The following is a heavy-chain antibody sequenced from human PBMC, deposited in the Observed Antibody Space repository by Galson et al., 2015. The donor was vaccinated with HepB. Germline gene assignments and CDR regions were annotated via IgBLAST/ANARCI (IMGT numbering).Heavy chain of an antibody. J-gene: IGHJ4*02. D-gene: IGHD3-3*01. CDR1: GFTFSSYS. CDR3: AKVGKVTSVGRNYFDY. V-gene: IGHV3-21*04. Sequence: SLRLSCAASGFTFSSYSMNWVRQAPGKGLEWVSSISSSSSYIYYADSVKGRFTISRDNAKNSLYLQMNSLRAEDTAVYYCAKVGKVTSVGRNYFDYWGQGTLVTVSS. CDR2: ISSSSSYI.